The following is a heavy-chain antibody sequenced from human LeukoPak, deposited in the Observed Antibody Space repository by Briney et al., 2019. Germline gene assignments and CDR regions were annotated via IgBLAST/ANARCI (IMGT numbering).Heavy chain of an antibody. CDR1: GYSFTNTS. CDR2: IFPADSAT. V-gene: IGHV5-51*01. J-gene: IGHJ6*03. CDR3: ARVGYSGYGMDV. Sequence: AESLKISCKGSGYSFTNTSISSVRQMPRKRGEWMGSIFPADSATRTTPSFRGQVTISADKTTSTDYLQWSSLKASDTAIYYCARVGYSGYGMDVWGKGTTVTVSS. D-gene: IGHD3-22*01.